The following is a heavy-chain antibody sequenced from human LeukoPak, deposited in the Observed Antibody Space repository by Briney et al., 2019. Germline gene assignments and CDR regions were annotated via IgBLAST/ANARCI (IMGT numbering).Heavy chain of an antibody. CDR3: AILPLSL. Sequence: SETLSLTCTVSGGSISSYYWSWIRQPPGKGLEWIGEINHSGSTNYNPSLKSRVTISVDTSKNQFSLKLSSVTAADTAVYYCAILPLSLWGHGTLVTVSS. CDR2: INHSGST. J-gene: IGHJ4*01. CDR1: GGSISSYY. V-gene: IGHV4-34*01.